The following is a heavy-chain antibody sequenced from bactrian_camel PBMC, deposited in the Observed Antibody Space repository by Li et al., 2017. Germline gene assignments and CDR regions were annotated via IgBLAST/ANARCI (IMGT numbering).Heavy chain of an antibody. V-gene: IGHV3-3*01. J-gene: IGHJ6*01. CDR2: IYTSGGPT. Sequence: HVQLVESGGGSVQAGDSLRLSCALSGNTYMRRCMGWFRQAPGKERAGVATIYTSGGPTSYADSVKGRFTISRDNVKDTTYLQMNNLKPDDTAVYYCAAHEDSGLWWELLQDRSYGYWGQGTQVTVS. CDR1: GNTYMRRC. D-gene: IGHD7*01. CDR3: AAHEDSGLWWELLQDRSYGY.